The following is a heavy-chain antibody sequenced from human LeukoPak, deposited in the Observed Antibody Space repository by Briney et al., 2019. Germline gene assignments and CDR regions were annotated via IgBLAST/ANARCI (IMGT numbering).Heavy chain of an antibody. D-gene: IGHD2-2*02. CDR3: ARAEYCSSTSCYTAHDY. J-gene: IGHJ4*02. V-gene: IGHV1-69*13. CDR2: IIPIFGAA. Sequence: SVKVSCKASGGTFSSYAISWVRQAPGQGLEWMGGIIPIFGAANYAQKFQGRVTITADESTSTAYMELSSLRSEDTAVYYCARAEYCSSTSCYTAHDYWGQGTLVTVSS. CDR1: GGTFSSYA.